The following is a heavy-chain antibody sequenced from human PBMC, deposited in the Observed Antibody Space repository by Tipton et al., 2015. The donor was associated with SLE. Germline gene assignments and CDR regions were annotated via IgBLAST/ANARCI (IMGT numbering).Heavy chain of an antibody. Sequence: SLRLSCAASGFTFSSYAMSWVRQAPGKGLEWVSVIYSGGSTYYADSVKGRFTISRDNSKNTLYLQMNSLRAEDTAVYYCAKEGMVQGVFPFDYWGQGTLVAVSS. V-gene: IGHV3-23*01. D-gene: IGHD3-10*01. CDR1: GFTFSSYA. J-gene: IGHJ4*02. CDR3: AKEGMVQGVFPFDY. CDR2: IYSGGST.